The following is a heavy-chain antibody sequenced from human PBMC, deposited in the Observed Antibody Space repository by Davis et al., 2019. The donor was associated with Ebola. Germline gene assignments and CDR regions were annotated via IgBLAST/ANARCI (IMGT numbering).Heavy chain of an antibody. Sequence: GGSLRLSCAASGFTFSSYAMHWVRQAPGKGLEWVGRIRSKANSYATAYAASVKGRFTISRDDSKNTAYLQMNSLKTEDTAVYYCTSTVDTADYWGQGTLVTVSS. CDR3: TSTVDTADY. CDR1: GFTFSSYA. V-gene: IGHV3-73*01. CDR2: IRSKANSYAT. D-gene: IGHD5-18*01. J-gene: IGHJ4*02.